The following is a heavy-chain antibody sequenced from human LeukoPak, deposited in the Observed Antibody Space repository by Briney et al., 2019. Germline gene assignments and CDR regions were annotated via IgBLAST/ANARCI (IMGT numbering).Heavy chain of an antibody. CDR2: INHSGST. CDR3: ARSPSIAPRPDY. CDR1: DKSFSGYY. V-gene: IGHV4-34*01. Sequence: PSETLSLTCAVYDKSFSGYYWSWIRQPPGKGLEWIGEINHSGSTNYNPSLKSRVTISVDTSKNQFSLKLTSVTAADTAVYYCARSPSIAPRPDYWGQGTLVTVSS. J-gene: IGHJ4*02. D-gene: IGHD6-6*01.